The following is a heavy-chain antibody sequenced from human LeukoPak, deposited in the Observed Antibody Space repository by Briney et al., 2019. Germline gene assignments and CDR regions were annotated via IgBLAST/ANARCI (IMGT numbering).Heavy chain of an antibody. CDR1: GYSFTNYW. J-gene: IGHJ4*02. CDR3: AREGNYNVLTGYYHYFDC. D-gene: IGHD3-9*01. V-gene: IGHV5-51*01. Sequence: GESLKISCKGSGYSFTNYWIGWVRQMPGKGLEWMGIIYPGDSDTRYSPSFRGQVTISAAKSISTAYLQWSSLKASDPAMYYCAREGNYNVLTGYYHYFDCWGQGTLVTVSS. CDR2: IYPGDSDT.